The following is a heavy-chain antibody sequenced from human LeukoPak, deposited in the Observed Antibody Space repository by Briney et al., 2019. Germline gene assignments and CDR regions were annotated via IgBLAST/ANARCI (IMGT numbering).Heavy chain of an antibody. Sequence: ASVKVSCKASGYTFTSYYMHWVRQAPGQGLEWMGIINPSGGSTSYAQKFQGRVTMTRDMSTSTVYMELSSLRSEDTAVYYCARDLRVQWELPTYYYYMDVWGRGTTVTVSS. CDR2: INPSGGST. D-gene: IGHD1-26*01. J-gene: IGHJ6*03. CDR3: ARDLRVQWELPTYYYYMDV. CDR1: GYTFTSYY. V-gene: IGHV1-46*01.